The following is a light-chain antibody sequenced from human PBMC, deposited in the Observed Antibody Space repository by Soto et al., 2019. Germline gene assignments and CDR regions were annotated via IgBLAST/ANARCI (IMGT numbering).Light chain of an antibody. J-gene: IGKJ5*01. V-gene: IGKV1-39*01. CDR1: RNVSIY. CDR2: ATS. Sequence: SPSSLAASVGDRLTLTCRASRNVSIYLNLYQHKPGKGPTLLIHATSNLQIGVPSRFSGSGSGTEFTLTISSLEPEDFGTYYCQQSYKMPSFGQGTRLEIK. CDR3: QQSYKMPS.